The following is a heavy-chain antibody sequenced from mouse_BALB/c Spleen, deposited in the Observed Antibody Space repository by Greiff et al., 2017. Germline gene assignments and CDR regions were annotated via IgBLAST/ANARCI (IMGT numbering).Heavy chain of an antibody. V-gene: IGHV6-6*02. Sequence: DVMLVESGGGLVQPGGSMKLSCVASGFTFSNYWMNWVRQSPEKGLEWVAEIRLKSNNYATHYAESVKGRFTISRDDSKSSVYLQMNNLRAEDTGIYYCTRASTVVAPYAMDYWGQGTSVTVSS. J-gene: IGHJ4*01. CDR2: IRLKSNNYAT. CDR1: GFTFSNYW. CDR3: TRASTVVAPYAMDY. D-gene: IGHD1-1*01.